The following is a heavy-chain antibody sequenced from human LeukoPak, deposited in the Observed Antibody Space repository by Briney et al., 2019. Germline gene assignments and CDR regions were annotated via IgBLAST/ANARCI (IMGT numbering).Heavy chain of an antibody. CDR3: ARGDPLVFDY. Sequence: SETLSLTCTVSGGSISSYYWSWIRQPPGKGLEWIGYIYYSGSTNYNPSLKSRVTISVDTSKNQFSLKLSSVTAADTAVYYCARGDPLVFDYWGQGTLVTVSS. CDR1: GGSISSYY. J-gene: IGHJ4*02. D-gene: IGHD6-6*01. CDR2: IYYSGST. V-gene: IGHV4-59*01.